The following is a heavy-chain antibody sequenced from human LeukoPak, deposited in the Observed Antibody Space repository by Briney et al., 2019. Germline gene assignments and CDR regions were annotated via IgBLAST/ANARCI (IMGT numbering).Heavy chain of an antibody. CDR1: GGTFSSYA. CDR3: ARDHTAYYYDSSGLGY. V-gene: IGHV1-69*13. CDR2: IIPIFGTA. D-gene: IGHD3-22*01. Sequence: SVKVSCKASGGTFSSYAISWVRQAPGQGLEWMGGIIPIFGTANYAQKSQGRVTITADESTSTAYMELSSLRSEDTAVYYCARDHTAYYYDSSGLGYWGQGTLVTVSS. J-gene: IGHJ4*02.